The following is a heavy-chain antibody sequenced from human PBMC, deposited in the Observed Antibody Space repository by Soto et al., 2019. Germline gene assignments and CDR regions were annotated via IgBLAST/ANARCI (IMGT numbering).Heavy chain of an antibody. CDR2: IYDSVST. D-gene: IGHD2-8*01. V-gene: IGHV4-31*03. J-gene: IGHJ6*02. Sequence: QVQLQESGPGLVKPSQTLSLTCSVSGVSISSRGYYWSWIRQHQGTGLEWIVYIYDSVSTYSNPSLKSRVTESVDRTENQILLRLSSVTGADTAVYYCARVGCCNNGVCYAPDYGMDVWGQGTMVNVAS. CDR3: ARVGCCNNGVCYAPDYGMDV. CDR1: GVSISSRGYY.